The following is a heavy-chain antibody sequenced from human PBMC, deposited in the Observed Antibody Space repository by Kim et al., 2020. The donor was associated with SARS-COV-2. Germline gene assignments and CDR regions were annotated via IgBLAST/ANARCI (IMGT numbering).Heavy chain of an antibody. Sequence: SQTLSLTCAISGDRVSSYRATWNWIRQSPSRGLEWLGRTYYRSKWSQDYAVSVESRITINPDTSKNQFSLHLNSVTPEDTAVYYCARALSGTFDPWGQGTLVTVSS. J-gene: IGHJ5*02. V-gene: IGHV6-1*01. CDR1: GDRVSSYRAT. CDR3: ARALSGTFDP. D-gene: IGHD1-26*01. CDR2: TYYRSKWSQ.